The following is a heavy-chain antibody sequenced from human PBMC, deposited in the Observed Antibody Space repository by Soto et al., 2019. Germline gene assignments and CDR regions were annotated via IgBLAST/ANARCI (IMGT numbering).Heavy chain of an antibody. D-gene: IGHD2-15*01. CDR3: ARAGYCSGGSCDGIFDY. Sequence: SQTLSLTCAISGDSVSSNSAACNWIRQSPSRGLEWLGRTYYRSKWYNDYAISVKSRITINPDTSKNQFSLQLNSVTPEDTAVYYCARAGYCSGGSCDGIFDYWGQGTLVTVS. CDR2: TYYRSKWYN. CDR1: GDSVSSNSAA. V-gene: IGHV6-1*01. J-gene: IGHJ4*02.